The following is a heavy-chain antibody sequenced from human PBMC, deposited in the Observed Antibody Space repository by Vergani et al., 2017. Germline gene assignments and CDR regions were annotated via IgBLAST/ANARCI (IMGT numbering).Heavy chain of an antibody. CDR1: GGTFTSYA. CDR3: ARGVTIVVVDWGVPDY. Sequence: QVQLVQSGAEVKKPGSSAKVSCKASGGTFTSYAMHWVRQAPGQRLEWMGWINAGNGNTKYSQKFQGRVTITRDTSASTAYMELSSLRSEDTAVYYCARGVTIVVVDWGVPDYWGQGTLVTVSS. D-gene: IGHD3-22*01. V-gene: IGHV1-3*01. CDR2: INAGNGNT. J-gene: IGHJ4*02.